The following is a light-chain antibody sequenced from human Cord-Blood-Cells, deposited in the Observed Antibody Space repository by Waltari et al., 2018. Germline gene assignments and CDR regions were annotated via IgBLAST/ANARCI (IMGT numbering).Light chain of an antibody. CDR3: QQYNNWPPWT. V-gene: IGKV3-15*01. CDR2: GAS. CDR1: QSVSSN. Sequence: EIVMTQSPATLSVSPGERATHSCRASQSVSSNLAWYQQKHGQAPRLLIYGASTRATGIPARFSGSGSGTEFTLTISSLQSEDFAVYDCQQYNNWPPWTFGQGTKVEIK. J-gene: IGKJ1*01.